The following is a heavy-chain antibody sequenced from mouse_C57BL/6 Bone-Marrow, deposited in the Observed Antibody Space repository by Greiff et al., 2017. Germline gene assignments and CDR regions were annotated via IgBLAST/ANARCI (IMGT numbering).Heavy chain of an antibody. CDR1: GYTFTSYD. J-gene: IGHJ2*01. Sequence: QVQLKESGPELVKPGASVKLSCKASGYTFTSYDINWVKQRPGQGLEWIGWIYPRDGSTKYNEKFKGKATLTVDTSSSTAYMELHSLTSEDSAVYFCALTGTYYFDYWGQGTTLTVSS. D-gene: IGHD4-1*01. CDR2: IYPRDGST. V-gene: IGHV1-85*01. CDR3: ALTGTYYFDY.